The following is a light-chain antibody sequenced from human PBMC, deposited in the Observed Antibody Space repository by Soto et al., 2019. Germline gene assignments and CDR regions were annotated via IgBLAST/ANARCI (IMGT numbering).Light chain of an antibody. CDR1: SSDVGGFNY. Sequence: SALTQPASVSGSPGQSITISCTGTSSDVGGFNYVSWYQQRPGKAPKLMIYEVTYRPSGVSNRFSGSKSGNTASLTISGLQSEDEADYYCSSYTSSSTLEVFGTGTKVTVL. J-gene: IGLJ1*01. CDR3: SSYTSSSTLEV. CDR2: EVT. V-gene: IGLV2-14*01.